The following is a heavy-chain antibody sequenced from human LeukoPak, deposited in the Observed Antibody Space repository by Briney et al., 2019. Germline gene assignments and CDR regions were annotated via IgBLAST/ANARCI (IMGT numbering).Heavy chain of an antibody. CDR2: ISSSGHNI. CDR3: ARDLFSFYYDSSGYCDY. V-gene: IGHV3-11*01. D-gene: IGHD3-22*01. CDR1: GFSFSDYY. J-gene: IGHJ4*02. Sequence: GGSLRLSCVASGFSFSDYYMNWFRQAPGKGLEWVSFISSSGHNILYTDSVKGRFTISRDNAKKTVFLQMNSLRAEDTAVYHCARDLFSFYYDSSGYCDYWGQGTRVTVSS.